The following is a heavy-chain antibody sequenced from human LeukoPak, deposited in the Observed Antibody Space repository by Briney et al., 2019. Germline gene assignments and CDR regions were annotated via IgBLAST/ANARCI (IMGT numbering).Heavy chain of an antibody. CDR3: ARDFPNADY. D-gene: IGHD4/OR15-4a*01. J-gene: IGHJ4*02. Sequence: SQTLSLTCAVSGGSISSGGYSWSWIRQPPGKGLEWIGYIYHSGSTYYNPSLKSQVTISVDTSKNQFSLKLSSVTAADTAVYYCARDFPNADYWGQGTLVTVSS. CDR2: IYHSGST. V-gene: IGHV4-30-2*01. CDR1: GGSISSGGYS.